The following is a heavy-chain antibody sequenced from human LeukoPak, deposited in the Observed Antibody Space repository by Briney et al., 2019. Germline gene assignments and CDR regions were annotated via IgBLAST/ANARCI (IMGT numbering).Heavy chain of an antibody. V-gene: IGHV4-34*01. D-gene: IGHD6-13*01. J-gene: IGHJ4*02. CDR3: ARGLPRGGSSWSRRYFDY. Sequence: SETLSLTCAVYGGSFSGYYWSWIRQPPGKGLEWIGEINHSGSTNYNPSLKSRVTISVDTSKNQFSLKLSSVTAADTAVYYCARGLPRGGSSWSRRYFDYWGQGTLVTVSS. CDR2: INHSGST. CDR1: GGSFSGYY.